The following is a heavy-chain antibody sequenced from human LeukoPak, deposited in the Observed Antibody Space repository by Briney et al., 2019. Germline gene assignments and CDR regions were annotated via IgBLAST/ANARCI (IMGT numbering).Heavy chain of an antibody. J-gene: IGHJ4*02. CDR1: GFTFSDYF. Sequence: GASVKVSCTASGFTFSDYFIHWVRQAPGQGLEWMGWIIPKSGATNFAQRFRDRVTVTSDTSTLSMDLSRLTSDDTAVYYCARDLRSGGVTYGQDSWGQGTLVTASS. CDR3: ARDLRSGGVTYGQDS. D-gene: IGHD3-10*01. V-gene: IGHV1-2*02. CDR2: IIPKSGAT.